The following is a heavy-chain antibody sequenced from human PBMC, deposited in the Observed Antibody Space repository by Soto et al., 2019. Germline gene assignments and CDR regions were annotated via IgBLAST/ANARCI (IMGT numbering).Heavy chain of an antibody. D-gene: IGHD3-22*01. CDR1: GYTFTSYG. J-gene: IGHJ6*02. CDR2: INAGNGNT. Sequence: GASVKFYCKASGYTFTSYGIHWVRQAPGQRLEWTGWINAGNGNTKYSEKFQGRVTITRDTSASTAYLELSSLRSEDTAVYYCARDPNDSSAYYHHYYYGMDVWGQGTTVTVSS. CDR3: ARDPNDSSAYYHHYYYGMDV. V-gene: IGHV1-3*01.